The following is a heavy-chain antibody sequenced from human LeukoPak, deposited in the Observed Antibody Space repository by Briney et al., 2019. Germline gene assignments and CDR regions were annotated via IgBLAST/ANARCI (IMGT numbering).Heavy chain of an antibody. Sequence: PSETLSLTCTVSSGSISSSSYYWGWIRQPPGEGLEWIGSIYYSGSTYYNPSLKRRVTISVDTSKNQFSLKLTSVNHEDTAVYYCPRALVVANDAGDTWGQGTMDNVSS. D-gene: IGHD3-22*01. CDR2: IYYSGST. J-gene: IGHJ3*02. V-gene: IGHV4-39*01. CDR1: SGSISSSSYY. CDR3: PRALVVANDAGDT.